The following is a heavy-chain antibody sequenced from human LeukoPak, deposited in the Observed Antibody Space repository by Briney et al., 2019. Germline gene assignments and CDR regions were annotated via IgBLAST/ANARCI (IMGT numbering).Heavy chain of an antibody. CDR2: FDPEDGET. CDR3: ATSSGYDSSGYLYYFDY. Sequence: ASVKVSCKVSGYALTELSMHWVRQAPGKGLEWMGGFDPEDGETIYAQKFQGRVTMTEDTSTDTAYMELSSLRSEDTAVYYCATSSGYDSSGYLYYFDYRGQGTLVTVSS. V-gene: IGHV1-24*01. CDR1: GYALTELS. J-gene: IGHJ4*02. D-gene: IGHD3-22*01.